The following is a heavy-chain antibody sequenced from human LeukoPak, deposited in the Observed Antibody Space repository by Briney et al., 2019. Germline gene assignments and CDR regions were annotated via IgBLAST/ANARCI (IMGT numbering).Heavy chain of an antibody. V-gene: IGHV1-46*01. Sequence: ASVKVSCKASGYTFSSLFMHWVRPAPGQGLEWMGIIIPSGGSTSNAQKFQGRATMTRDTSTSTVYMELNSLRSEDTAVYYCARDLEGTGSGSYYRASMDGWVKGTTVSVCS. D-gene: IGHD3-10*01. CDR3: ARDLEGTGSGSYYRASMDG. CDR1: GYTFSSLF. CDR2: IIPSGGST. J-gene: IGHJ6*04.